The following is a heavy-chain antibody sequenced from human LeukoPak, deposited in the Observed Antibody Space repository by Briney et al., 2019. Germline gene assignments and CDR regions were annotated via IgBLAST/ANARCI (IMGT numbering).Heavy chain of an antibody. J-gene: IGHJ5*02. CDR3: ARDFSPMVRGVSSDPYNWFDP. CDR1: GYTFTSYY. D-gene: IGHD3-10*01. Sequence: ASVKVSCKASGYTFTSYYMHWLRQAPGQGLEWMGIINPSGGSTSYAQKFQGRVTMTRDTSTSTVYMELSSLRSEDTAVYYCARDFSPMVRGVSSDPYNWFDPWGQGTLVTVSS. CDR2: INPSGGST. V-gene: IGHV1-46*01.